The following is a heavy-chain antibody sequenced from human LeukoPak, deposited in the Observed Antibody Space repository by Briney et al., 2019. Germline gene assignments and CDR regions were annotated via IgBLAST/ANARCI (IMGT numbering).Heavy chain of an antibody. J-gene: IGHJ6*03. CDR2: INPNRGGR. V-gene: IGHV1-2*02. D-gene: IGHD6-19*01. Sequence: GASVKVSCKASGYTFTDYSMHWVRQAPGQGLEWMGWINPNRGGRKYAQKFQGRVTMTRDTSISTAYMELSGLGFDDTAVYYCARNGHISAWSYYYYYVDVWGIGTTVTVSS. CDR3: ARNGHISAWSYYYYYVDV. CDR1: GYTFTDYS.